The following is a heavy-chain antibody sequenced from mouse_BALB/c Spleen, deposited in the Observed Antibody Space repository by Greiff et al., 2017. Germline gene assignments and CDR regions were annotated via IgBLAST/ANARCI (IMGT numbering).Heavy chain of an antibody. Sequence: QVQLQQPGSALVRPGASVKLSCKASGYTFTSSWMHWAKQRPGQGLEWIGEIHPNSGNTNYNEKFKGKATLTVDTSSSTAYVDLSSLTSEDSAVYYCARGRGSSYYFDYWGQGTTLTVSS. CDR3: ARGRGSSYYFDY. J-gene: IGHJ2*01. CDR1: GYTFTSSW. CDR2: IHPNSGNT. V-gene: IGHV1S130*01.